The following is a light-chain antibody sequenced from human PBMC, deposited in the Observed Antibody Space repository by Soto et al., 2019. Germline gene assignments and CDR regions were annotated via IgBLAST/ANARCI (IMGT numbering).Light chain of an antibody. CDR1: QDIKKF. J-gene: IGKJ1*01. CDR3: QKYDRDPPA. V-gene: IGKV1-27*01. Sequence: DIPGTQSPSSLSASPGARITITCRASQDIKKFLAWYQKKPGKVPHILIYAPSTLRPGVPSRFSGNASGTDFTLTIASLQPEDVATYYCQKYDRDPPAFGQGTKVDVK. CDR2: APS.